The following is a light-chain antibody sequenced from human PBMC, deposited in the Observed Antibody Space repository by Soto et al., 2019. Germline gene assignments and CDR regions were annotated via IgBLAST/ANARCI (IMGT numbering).Light chain of an antibody. Sequence: QSVLTQPPSVSGAPGQRVTISCTGSRYNIGAGFDVHWYQQLPGTAPKLLIYFNTNRPSGVPDRFSGSKSGTSASLAITGLQAEDEADYYCQSYDSSLSASVVFGGGTKVTVL. CDR2: FNT. V-gene: IGLV1-40*01. CDR1: RYNIGAGFD. J-gene: IGLJ2*01. CDR3: QSYDSSLSASVV.